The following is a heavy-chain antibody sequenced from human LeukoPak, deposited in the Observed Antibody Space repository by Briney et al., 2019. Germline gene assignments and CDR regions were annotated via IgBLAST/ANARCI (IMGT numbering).Heavy chain of an antibody. Sequence: ASVKVSCKASGYTFTSYGISWLRQAPGQGLEWMGWISTYNGHTNYAQKLQGRVTMTTDTSTSTAYMELSNLRSEDTAVYYCARDIAAAIDYWGQGTLVTVSS. V-gene: IGHV1-18*01. J-gene: IGHJ4*02. CDR2: ISTYNGHT. CDR3: ARDIAAAIDY. D-gene: IGHD6-13*01. CDR1: GYTFTSYG.